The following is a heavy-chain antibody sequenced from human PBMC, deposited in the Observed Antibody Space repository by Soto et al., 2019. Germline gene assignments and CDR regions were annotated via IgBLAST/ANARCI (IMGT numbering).Heavy chain of an antibody. Sequence: QVQLVQSGAEVKKPGASVKVSCKASGYTFTGYYMHWVRQAPGQGLEWMGWINPNSGGTNYAQKFQGWVTMTRDTSISTAYMELRRLRSDDTAVYYCAGGKAIFGVVISYYFDYWGPGTLVTVSS. CDR1: GYTFTGYY. V-gene: IGHV1-2*04. J-gene: IGHJ4*02. D-gene: IGHD3-3*01. CDR3: AGGKAIFGVVISYYFDY. CDR2: INPNSGGT.